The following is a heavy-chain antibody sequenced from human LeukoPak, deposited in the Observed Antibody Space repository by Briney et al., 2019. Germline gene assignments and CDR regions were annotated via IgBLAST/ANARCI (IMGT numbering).Heavy chain of an antibody. D-gene: IGHD3-10*01. Sequence: GGSLRLSCAASGFTFSSYWMSWVRQAPGKGLEWVAVISYDGSNKYYADSVKGRFTISRDNSKNTLYLQMNSLRAEDTAVYYCARDFSRGVATPHFDYWGQGTLVTVSS. V-gene: IGHV3-30-3*01. CDR1: GFTFSSYW. CDR2: ISYDGSNK. J-gene: IGHJ4*02. CDR3: ARDFSRGVATPHFDY.